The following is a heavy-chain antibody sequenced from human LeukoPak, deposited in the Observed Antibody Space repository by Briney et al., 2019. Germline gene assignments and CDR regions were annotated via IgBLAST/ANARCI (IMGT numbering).Heavy chain of an antibody. V-gene: IGHV3-21*06. D-gene: IGHD3-9*01. CDR1: GFTFSTYN. J-gene: IGHJ4*02. CDR2: ITSGGTYT. CDR3: ARGHYDILTASYKWTPDY. Sequence: GGSLRLSCAASGFTFSTYNMNWVRQAPGKGLEWVSSITSGGTYTYYADSVKGRFTTSRDNAKNSLSLQLSSLRVENTAVYYCARGHYDILTASYKWTPDYWGQGILVTVSS.